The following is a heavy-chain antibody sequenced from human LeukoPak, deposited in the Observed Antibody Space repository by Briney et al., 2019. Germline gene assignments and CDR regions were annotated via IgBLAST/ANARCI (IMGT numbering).Heavy chain of an antibody. CDR3: ARSHHIVATIFDY. CDR2: IYYSGST. J-gene: IGHJ4*02. V-gene: IGHV4-39*01. Sequence: SSETLSLTCTVPTGSISSSSYYWGWIRQPPGKGLEWIGSIYYSGSTYYNPSLKSRVTISVDTSKNQFSLKLSSVTAADTAVFYCARSHHIVATIFDYWGQGTLVTVSS. CDR1: TGSISSSSYY. D-gene: IGHD5-12*01.